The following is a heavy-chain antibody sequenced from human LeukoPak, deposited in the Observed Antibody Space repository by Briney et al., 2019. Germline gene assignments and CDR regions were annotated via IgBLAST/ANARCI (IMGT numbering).Heavy chain of an antibody. CDR1: GFTFSSYA. CDR2: ISGSGGST. CDR3: AKGPRYSYGYGY. D-gene: IGHD5-18*01. Sequence: GGSLRLSCAASGFTFSSYAMSWVRQAPGKGLEWVSAISGSGGSTYYADSVKGQFTISRDNSKNTLYLQMNSLRAEDTAVYYCAKGPRYSYGYGYWGQGTLVTVSS. V-gene: IGHV3-23*01. J-gene: IGHJ4*02.